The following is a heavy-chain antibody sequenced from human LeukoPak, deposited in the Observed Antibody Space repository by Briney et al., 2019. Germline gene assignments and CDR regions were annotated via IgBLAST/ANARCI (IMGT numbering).Heavy chain of an antibody. CDR3: AKDPNGDYIGTFDI. CDR2: ISGSGGST. J-gene: IGHJ3*02. Sequence: PSGGSLRLSCTTSKFNFNSYGMTWVRQAPGKGPEWVSSISGSGGSTQYAASVQGRFTISRDNSKNTLYLQMNSLRAEDTAVYYCAKDPNGDYIGTFDIWGQGTIVTVSS. D-gene: IGHD4-17*01. V-gene: IGHV3-23*01. CDR1: KFNFNSYG.